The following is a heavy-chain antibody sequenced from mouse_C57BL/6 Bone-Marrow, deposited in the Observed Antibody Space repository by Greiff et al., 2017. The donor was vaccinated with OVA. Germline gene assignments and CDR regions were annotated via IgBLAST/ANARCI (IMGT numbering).Heavy chain of an antibody. D-gene: IGHD2-2*01. J-gene: IGHJ2*01. V-gene: IGHV1-81*01. Sequence: LVESGAELARPGASVKLSCKASGYTFTSYGISWVKQRTGQGLEWIGEIYPRSGNTYYNEKFKGKATLTADKSSSTAYMELRSLTSEDSAVYFCARDEGLGFDYWGQGTTLTVSS. CDR1: GYTFTSYG. CDR3: ARDEGLGFDY. CDR2: IYPRSGNT.